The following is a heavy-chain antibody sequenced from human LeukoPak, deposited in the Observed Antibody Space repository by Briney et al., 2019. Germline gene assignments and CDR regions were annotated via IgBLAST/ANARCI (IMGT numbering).Heavy chain of an antibody. V-gene: IGHV4-59*01. D-gene: IGHD1-20*01. CDR1: GGSISSYY. CDR3: ARGRYNWNY. J-gene: IGHJ4*02. Sequence: PSETLSLTCTVSGGSISSYYWSWIRQPPGKGLEWIGYIYYSGSTNYNPSLNSRVTISVDTPKNQFSLKLSSVTAADTAVYYCARGRYNWNYWGQETLVTVSS. CDR2: IYYSGST.